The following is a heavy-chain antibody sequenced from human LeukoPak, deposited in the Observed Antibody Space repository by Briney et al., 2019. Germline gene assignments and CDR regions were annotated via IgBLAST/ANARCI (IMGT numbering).Heavy chain of an antibody. Sequence: SVKVSCKASGGTFSSYAISWVRQAPGQGLEWMGGIIPIFGTANYAQKFQGRVTITTDESTSTAYMELSSLRSEDTAVYYCARVLIPYSSSAYYYYYMDVWGKGTTVTVSS. V-gene: IGHV1-69*05. CDR1: GGTFSSYA. J-gene: IGHJ6*03. D-gene: IGHD6-13*01. CDR3: ARVLIPYSSSAYYYYYMDV. CDR2: IIPIFGTA.